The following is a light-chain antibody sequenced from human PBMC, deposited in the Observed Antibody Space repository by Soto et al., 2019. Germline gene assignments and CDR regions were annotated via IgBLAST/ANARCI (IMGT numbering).Light chain of an antibody. Sequence: EIVLTQSPGTLSLSPGERATLSCRASQSVSSSYLAWYQQKPGQPPRLLIYRASSRATGIPDRFSGSGSGTDFTLTISRLEPEDFAVYFCQQCASSAITFGQGTRLGIK. CDR2: RAS. CDR3: QQCASSAIT. V-gene: IGKV3-20*01. J-gene: IGKJ5*01. CDR1: QSVSSSY.